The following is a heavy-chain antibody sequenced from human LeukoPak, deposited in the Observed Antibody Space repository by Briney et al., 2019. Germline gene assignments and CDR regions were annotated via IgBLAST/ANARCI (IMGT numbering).Heavy chain of an antibody. Sequence: PSETLSLTCTVSGGSISSYYWSWIRQPPGKGLEWIGYIYYSGSTNYNPSLKSRVTTSVDTSKNQFSLKLSSVTAADTAVYYCARAAMVRGVILGFDYWGQGTQVTVSS. D-gene: IGHD3-10*01. J-gene: IGHJ4*02. CDR1: GGSISSYY. V-gene: IGHV4-59*01. CDR3: ARAAMVRGVILGFDY. CDR2: IYYSGST.